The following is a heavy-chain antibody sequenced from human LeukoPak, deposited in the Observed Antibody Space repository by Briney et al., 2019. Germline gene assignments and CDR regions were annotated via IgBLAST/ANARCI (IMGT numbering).Heavy chain of an antibody. CDR1: GGSISSYY. CDR2: IHYSGTT. V-gene: IGHV4-59*01. Sequence: SETLSLTCTVSGGSISSYYWSWIRQPPGKGLEWIGYIHYSGTTNYNPALKSRVTISVDTSKNQFSLKLSSVTAADTAVYYCARGVYIAAAQYGYWGQGTLVTVSS. CDR3: ARGVYIAAAQYGY. D-gene: IGHD6-13*01. J-gene: IGHJ4*02.